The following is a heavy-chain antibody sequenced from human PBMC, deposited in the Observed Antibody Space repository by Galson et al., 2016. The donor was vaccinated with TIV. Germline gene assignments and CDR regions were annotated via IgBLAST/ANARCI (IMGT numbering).Heavy chain of an antibody. CDR3: RARGDSRAHDVFDF. V-gene: IGHV3-74*01. CDR1: GFTFSNFW. CDR2: IKTDGSRT. J-gene: IGHJ3*01. Sequence: SLRLSCAASGFTFSNFWMHWVRQVPGKGLVWVSRIKTDGSRTDYVDSVKGRFTISRDNVKNTVYLQMDSLRAEDTAVYYCRARGDSRAHDVFDFCGHGTMVTVSS. D-gene: IGHD3-3*01.